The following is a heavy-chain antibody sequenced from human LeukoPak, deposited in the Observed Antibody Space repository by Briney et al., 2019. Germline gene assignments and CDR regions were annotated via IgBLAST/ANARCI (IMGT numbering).Heavy chain of an antibody. J-gene: IGHJ4*02. D-gene: IGHD3-16*01. CDR3: TRRLDD. CDR2: IKHDGREK. CDR1: GFSFNSDW. V-gene: IGHV3-7*01. Sequence: GGSLRLSCAASGFSFNSDWMDWVRQAPAKGLEWVANIKHDGREKTYFDSVKGRFTISRDNAQNSLYLQMNGLRVEETAGDYCTRRLDDWGQGTLVTVSS.